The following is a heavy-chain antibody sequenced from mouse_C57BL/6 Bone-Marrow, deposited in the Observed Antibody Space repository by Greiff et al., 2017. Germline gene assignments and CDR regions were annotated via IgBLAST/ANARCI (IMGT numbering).Heavy chain of an antibody. CDR1: GFSLTSYG. CDR3: ARKRRVMVTTRAWFAY. CDR2: IWSGGST. V-gene: IGHV2-2*01. Sequence: VQGVESGPGLVQPSQSLSITCTVSGFSLTSYGVHWVRQSPGKGLEWLGVIWSGGSTDYNAAFISRLSISKDNSKSQVFFKMNSLQADDTAIYYCARKRRVMVTTRAWFAYWGQGTLVTVSA. D-gene: IGHD2-2*01. J-gene: IGHJ3*01.